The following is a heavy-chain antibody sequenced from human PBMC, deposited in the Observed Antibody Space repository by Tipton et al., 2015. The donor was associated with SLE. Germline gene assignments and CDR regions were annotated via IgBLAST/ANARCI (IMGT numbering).Heavy chain of an antibody. CDR1: GFTFSRYG. D-gene: IGHD3-10*01. J-gene: IGHJ6*02. V-gene: IGHV3-30*02. Sequence: SLRLSCAASGFTFSRYGMHWVRQAPGKGLEWVAFIRDDGSTASYGPSVNGRFTISRDNSKNTLYLQIKSLRNEDTAVFYCASSGSDSQLPRGVYGMDVWGQGTTVTVSS. CDR3: ASSGSDSQLPRGVYGMDV. CDR2: IRDDGSTA.